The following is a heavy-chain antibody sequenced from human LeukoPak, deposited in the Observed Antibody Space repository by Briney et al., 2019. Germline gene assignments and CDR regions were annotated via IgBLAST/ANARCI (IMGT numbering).Heavy chain of an antibody. D-gene: IGHD3-22*01. V-gene: IGHV3-33*06. J-gene: IGHJ3*02. CDR3: AKDLTMIVSGVFDI. Sequence: PGRSLRLSCAASGFTFSSYGMHWVRQAPGKGLEWVAVIWYDGSNKYYADSVKGRFTISRDNSKNTLYLQTNSLRAEDTAVYYCAKDLTMIVSGVFDIRGQGTMVTVSS. CDR1: GFTFSSYG. CDR2: IWYDGSNK.